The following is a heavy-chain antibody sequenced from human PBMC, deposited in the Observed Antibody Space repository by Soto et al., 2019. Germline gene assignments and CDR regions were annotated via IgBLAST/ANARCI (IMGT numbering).Heavy chain of an antibody. J-gene: IGHJ6*02. Sequence: ETLSPTGSVYGASFSDYYWVWIRQPPGKGLQWIGEINHSGNANYNPSLVLKSRVTISVDTSKKQFSLKVRYVTAADTAVYYCARGGGMATIHHYSNGMDVWGQGTTVTVYS. CDR1: GASFSDYY. D-gene: IGHD5-12*01. V-gene: IGHV4-34*01. CDR2: INHSGNA. CDR3: ARGGGMATIHHYSNGMDV.